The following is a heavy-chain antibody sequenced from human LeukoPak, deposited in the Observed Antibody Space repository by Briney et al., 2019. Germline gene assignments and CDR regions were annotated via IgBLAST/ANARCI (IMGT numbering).Heavy chain of an antibody. D-gene: IGHD6-6*01. V-gene: IGHV1-2*02. CDR1: GYTFTGYY. CDR3: AREYSSSPRSKDY. Sequence: GASVKVSCKASGYTFTGYYMHWVRQAPGQGLEWMGWINPNSGGTNYAQKFQGRVTMTRDTSISTAYMELSRLRSDDTAVYYCAREYSSSPRSKDYWGQGTLVTVSS. CDR2: INPNSGGT. J-gene: IGHJ4*02.